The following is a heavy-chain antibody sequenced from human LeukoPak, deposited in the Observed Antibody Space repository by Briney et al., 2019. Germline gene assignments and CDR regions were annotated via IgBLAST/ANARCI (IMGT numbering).Heavy chain of an antibody. Sequence: PGGSLRLSCAASGFTFSSYGMHWVRQAPGKGLERVAFIRYDGTNKYYADSMKGRFTISRDNSKNTLYLQMNSLRVEDTAVYYCAKDNYYGDYEVTSIFGVDWGQGTLVTVSS. CDR3: AKDNYYGDYEVTSIFGVD. D-gene: IGHD4-17*01. V-gene: IGHV3-30*02. CDR1: GFTFSSYG. J-gene: IGHJ4*02. CDR2: IRYDGTNK.